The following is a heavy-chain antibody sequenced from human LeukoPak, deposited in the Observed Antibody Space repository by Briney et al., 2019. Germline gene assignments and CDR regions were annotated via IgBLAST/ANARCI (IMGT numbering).Heavy chain of an antibody. Sequence: PSETLSLTCTVSGAFSSRFYWSWVRQSPGKELEWIGNIFFSGHSNYNPSLTGRVTISPDTSKSQFSLKMTSVTAADTALYYCARIDPLGYFDQWGQGTLVTVSS. CDR1: GAFSSRFY. CDR3: ARIDPLGYFDQ. V-gene: IGHV4-59*13. J-gene: IGHJ4*02. CDR2: IFFSGHS.